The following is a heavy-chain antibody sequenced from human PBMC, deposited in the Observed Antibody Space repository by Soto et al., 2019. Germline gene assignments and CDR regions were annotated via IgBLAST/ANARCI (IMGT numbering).Heavy chain of an antibody. CDR2: ISAYNGNK. CDR3: ARDSPPVDY. V-gene: IGHV1-18*01. J-gene: IGHJ4*02. CDR1: GGTFSSYA. Sequence: ASVKVSCKASGGTFSSYAISRVRQAPGQGLEWMGWISAYNGNKKYAQKLQGRVTMTTDTSTSTAYMELRSLRSDDTAVYYCARDSPPVDYWGQGTLVTVSS.